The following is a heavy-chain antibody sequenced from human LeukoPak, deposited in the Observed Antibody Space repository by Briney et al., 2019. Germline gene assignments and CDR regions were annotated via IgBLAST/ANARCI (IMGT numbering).Heavy chain of an antibody. V-gene: IGHV3-30*02. J-gene: IGHJ4*02. Sequence: GGSLRLSCAASGFTFSSYGMHWVRQAPGKGLEWVAFIRYDGSNKYYADSVKGRFTISRDNSKNTLYLQMNSLRAEDTAVYYCAKALVGYQLLYDGFDCWGQGTLVTVSS. CDR2: IRYDGSNK. D-gene: IGHD2-2*02. CDR1: GFTFSSYG. CDR3: AKALVGYQLLYDGFDC.